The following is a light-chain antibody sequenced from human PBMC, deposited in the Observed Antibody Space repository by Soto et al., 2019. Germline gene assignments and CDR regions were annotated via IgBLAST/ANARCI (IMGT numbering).Light chain of an antibody. CDR2: GAS. CDR3: QQYNSWPPGLFT. CDR1: QSISSN. Sequence: DMAMTQSPATLSVSPGERATLSCRASQSISSNLAWYQQKPGQSPRLLIYGASTRATGVPARFSGSGSGTEFTLTICSLQSEDFAVYYCQQYNSWPPGLFTFGPGTKVDIK. V-gene: IGKV3-15*01. J-gene: IGKJ3*01.